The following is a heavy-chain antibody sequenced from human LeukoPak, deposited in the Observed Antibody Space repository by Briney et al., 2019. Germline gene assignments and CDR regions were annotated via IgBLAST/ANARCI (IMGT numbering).Heavy chain of an antibody. CDR1: GFTFRNYA. CDR2: LSGGATSS. V-gene: IGHV3-23*01. Sequence: GGPLRLACSASGFTFRNYAMVWVRQAPGKGLECVAALSGGATSSYYSDSVKGRFTISRDNSKNTLYLQMNSLRAEDTAVYYCAKFETVSSSSPTKFYYYYGMDVWGQGTTVTVSS. D-gene: IGHD6-6*01. CDR3: AKFETVSSSSPTKFYYYYGMDV. J-gene: IGHJ6*02.